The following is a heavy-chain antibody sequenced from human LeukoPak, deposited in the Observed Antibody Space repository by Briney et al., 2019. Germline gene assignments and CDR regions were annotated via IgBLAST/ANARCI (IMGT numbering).Heavy chain of an antibody. CDR2: IYTSGST. D-gene: IGHD3-16*01. CDR1: GGYINSYY. J-gene: IGHJ3*02. Sequence: SETLSLTCTVSGGYINSYYWSWIRQPAGKGLEWIGRIYTSGSTNYNPSLKSRVTISVDTSKNQFSLRLSSVTAADTAVYYCAREVHDYVWGSQHDAFDIWGQGTMVTVSS. CDR3: AREVHDYVWGSQHDAFDI. V-gene: IGHV4-4*07.